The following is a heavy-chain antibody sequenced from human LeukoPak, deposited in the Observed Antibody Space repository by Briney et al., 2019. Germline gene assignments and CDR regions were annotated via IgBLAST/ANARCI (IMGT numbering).Heavy chain of an antibody. CDR3: AKRSAAGTVGYFDY. Sequence: PGGSLRLSCAASGFTFDDYATHWVRQAPGKGLEWVSGISWNSGTIYYADSVKGRFTISRDDAKNSLYLQMNSLRPEDTALYYCAKRSAAGTVGYFDYWGQGTLVTVSS. J-gene: IGHJ4*02. CDR2: ISWNSGTI. CDR1: GFTFDDYA. V-gene: IGHV3-9*01. D-gene: IGHD6-13*01.